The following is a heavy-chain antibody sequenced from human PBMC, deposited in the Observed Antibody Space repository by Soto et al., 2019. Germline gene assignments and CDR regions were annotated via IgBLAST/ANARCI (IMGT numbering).Heavy chain of an antibody. J-gene: IGHJ4*02. CDR2: ISGSGDKT. Sequence: EVQLLDSGGDWVQRGGSLRLSCAASGFPFSTYAVSWVRQAPGRGLEWVSAISGSGDKTYYIDSVKGRFTISRDNFKNMLYLQMNSLRDEDTAIYYCATLVPVDSWVQGTLVTVSS. CDR1: GFPFSTYA. D-gene: IGHD2-2*01. CDR3: ATLVPVDS. V-gene: IGHV3-23*01.